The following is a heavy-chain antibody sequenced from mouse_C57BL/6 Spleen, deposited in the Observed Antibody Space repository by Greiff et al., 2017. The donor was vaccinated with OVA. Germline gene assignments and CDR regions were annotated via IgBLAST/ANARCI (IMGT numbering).Heavy chain of an antibody. J-gene: IGHJ3*01. CDR1: GYTFTDYE. Sequence: QVQLQQSGAELVRPGASVTLSCKASGYTFTDYEMHWVKQTPVHGLEWIGAIDPETGGTAYNQKFKGKAILTADKSSSTAYMELRSLTSEDSAVYYCTRGGGYDPVFAYWGQGTLVTVSA. CDR3: TRGGGYDPVFAY. D-gene: IGHD2-2*01. V-gene: IGHV1-15*01. CDR2: IDPETGGT.